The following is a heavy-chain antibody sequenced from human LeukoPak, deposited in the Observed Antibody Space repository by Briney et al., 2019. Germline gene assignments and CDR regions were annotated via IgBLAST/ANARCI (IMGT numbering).Heavy chain of an antibody. Sequence: PSETLSLTCTVSGGSISSGDYYWSWIRQPPGKGLEWIGYIYYSGSTYYNPSLKSRVTISVDTSKNQFSLKLSSVTAADTAVYYCARGDAGIAYAFDIWGQGTMVTVSS. CDR1: GGSISSGDYY. CDR2: IYYSGST. V-gene: IGHV4-30-4*01. J-gene: IGHJ3*02. CDR3: ARGDAGIAYAFDI. D-gene: IGHD1-26*01.